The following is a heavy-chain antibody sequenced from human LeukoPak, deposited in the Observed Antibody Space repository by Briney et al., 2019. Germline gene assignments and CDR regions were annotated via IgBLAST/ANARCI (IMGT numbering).Heavy chain of an antibody. D-gene: IGHD3-9*01. CDR2: IFYGGST. Sequence: PSETLSLTCTVSGGSISGYYRSWIRQPPGKGLECIGCIFYGGSTTYNPSLKSRVPISVDTSKNQSSWKLSTGTAADQAEFYCSGRYFGWSTFDYCGQGTLVTASS. J-gene: IGHJ4*02. CDR3: SGRYFGWSTFDY. CDR1: GGSISGYY. V-gene: IGHV4-59*08.